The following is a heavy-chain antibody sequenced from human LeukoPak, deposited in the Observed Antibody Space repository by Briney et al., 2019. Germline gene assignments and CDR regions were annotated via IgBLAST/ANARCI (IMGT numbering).Heavy chain of an antibody. CDR2: ISSSGFTI. CDR1: GFTFSDYY. D-gene: IGHD3-10*01. V-gene: IGHV3-11*04. CDR3: ARLSNYGSGSSWFDP. Sequence: GGSLRLSCAASGFTFSDYYMSWLRQAPGQGLEWVSYISSSGFTIYYADSVKGRFTVSRDNAKNSLFLQMNSLGAEDTAVYYCARLSNYGSGSSWFDPWGQGTLVTVSS. J-gene: IGHJ5*02.